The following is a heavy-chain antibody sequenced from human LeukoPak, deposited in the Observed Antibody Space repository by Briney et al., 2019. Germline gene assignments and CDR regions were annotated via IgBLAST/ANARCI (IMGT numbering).Heavy chain of an antibody. J-gene: IGHJ4*02. V-gene: IGHV3-11*01. CDR3: AKGSGLSSSSPDYFDY. D-gene: IGHD6-6*01. CDR1: GFTFSDYY. Sequence: GGSLRLSCAASGFTFSDYYMSWIRQAPGKGLEWVSYISSRDSIIWYADSVKGRFTVSRDNAKNSLYLQMNSLRAEDMALYYCAKGSGLSSSSPDYFDYWGQGTLVTVSS. CDR2: ISSRDSII.